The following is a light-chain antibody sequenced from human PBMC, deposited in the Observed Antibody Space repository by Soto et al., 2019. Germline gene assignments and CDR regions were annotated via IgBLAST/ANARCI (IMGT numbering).Light chain of an antibody. CDR3: QQYNSSPCT. V-gene: IGKV1-5*01. J-gene: IGKJ2*02. CDR1: QSISSW. CDR2: DAS. Sequence: DIQMTQSPSTLSASVGDRVTITCRASQSISSWLAWYQQKPGKAPKLLIYDASSLESGVPSRFSGSGSGTEFTLTISSLQPDDFAPYYCQQYNSSPCTFGQGTKLEIK.